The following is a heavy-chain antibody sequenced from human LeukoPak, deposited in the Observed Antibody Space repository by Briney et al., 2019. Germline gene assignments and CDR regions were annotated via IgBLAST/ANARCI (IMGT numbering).Heavy chain of an antibody. V-gene: IGHV3-23*01. Sequence: PGGSLRLSCAASGFTFSSYSMNWVRQAPGKGLEWVSAISGSGGSTYYADSVKGRFTISRDNSKNTLYLQMNSLRAEDTAVYYCAKGSRSGSYSFSTFDPWGQGTLVTVSS. CDR3: AKGSRSGSYSFSTFDP. CDR2: ISGSGGST. J-gene: IGHJ5*02. D-gene: IGHD3-10*01. CDR1: GFTFSSYS.